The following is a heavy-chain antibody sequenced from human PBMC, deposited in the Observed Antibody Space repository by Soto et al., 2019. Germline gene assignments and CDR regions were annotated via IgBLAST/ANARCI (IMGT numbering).Heavy chain of an antibody. Sequence: SETLSLTCTVSGGSVTTGSYYWSWIRQPPGKGLEWIGYIYYRGTTNYNPSLKSRVTMSADTSKNQFSLKLNSVTAADTAVYYCARMNYYDTGGYPFDYWGQGMMVTVSS. V-gene: IGHV4-61*01. J-gene: IGHJ4*02. CDR2: IYYRGTT. CDR1: GGSVTTGSYY. D-gene: IGHD3-22*01. CDR3: ARMNYYDTGGYPFDY.